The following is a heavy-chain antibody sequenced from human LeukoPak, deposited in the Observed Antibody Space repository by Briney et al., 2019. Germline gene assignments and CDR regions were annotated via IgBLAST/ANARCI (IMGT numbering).Heavy chain of an antibody. CDR2: ISGSGSGT. V-gene: IGHV3-23*01. Sequence: GGSLRLSCAASGITFNTYAMAWVRQAPGKGLEWVSSISGSGSGTFYADSVKVRFTISRDNSDNTLYLQLTSLRAEDTALYYCGKGIYDYGWGSARDYWGRGTGVSVS. CDR3: GKGIYDYGWGSARDY. D-gene: IGHD3-16*01. J-gene: IGHJ4*02. CDR1: GITFNTYA.